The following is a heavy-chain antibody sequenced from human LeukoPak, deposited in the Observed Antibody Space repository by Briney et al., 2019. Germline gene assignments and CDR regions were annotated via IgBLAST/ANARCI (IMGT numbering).Heavy chain of an antibody. D-gene: IGHD5-12*01. V-gene: IGHV3-30*04. CDR2: ISYDGSNK. CDR1: GFTFSSYA. Sequence: GGSLRLSCAASGFTFSSYAMHWVRRAPGKGLEWVAVISYDGSNKYYADSVKGRFTISRDNSKNTLYLQMNSLRAEDTAVYYCARDMGSGYDLGPFDYWGQGTLVTVSS. J-gene: IGHJ4*02. CDR3: ARDMGSGYDLGPFDY.